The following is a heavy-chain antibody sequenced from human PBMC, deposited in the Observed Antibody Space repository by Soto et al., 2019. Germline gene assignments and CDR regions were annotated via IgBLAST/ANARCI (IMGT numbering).Heavy chain of an antibody. CDR2: ISVDNGNT. J-gene: IGHJ6*03. D-gene: IGHD2-15*01. Sequence: QVQLVQSGPEVKKPGASVKVSCKASGYTFSSYGISWVRQAPGQGFEWMAWISVDNGNTNFAQRFQGRVTMTTDTGTSTAYMELRSLRSDDTAVYYCARFKQGDNRNPIGYHYHYYMDVWGEGTTVTVSS. CDR1: GYTFSSYG. CDR3: ARFKQGDNRNPIGYHYHYYMDV. V-gene: IGHV1-18*01.